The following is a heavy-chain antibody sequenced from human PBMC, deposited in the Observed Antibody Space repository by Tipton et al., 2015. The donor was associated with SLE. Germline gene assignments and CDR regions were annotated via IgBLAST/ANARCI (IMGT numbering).Heavy chain of an antibody. CDR3: AYGPSDFWSGYNYYMDV. Sequence: TLSLTCTVSGGSISSSSYYWGWTRQPPGKGLEWIGSIYYSGSTYYNPSLKSRVTISVDTSKNQFSLKLSSVTAADTAVYYCAYGPSDFWSGYNYYMDVWGKGTTVTVSS. CDR2: IYYSGST. CDR1: GGSISSSSYY. J-gene: IGHJ6*03. V-gene: IGHV4-39*01. D-gene: IGHD3-3*01.